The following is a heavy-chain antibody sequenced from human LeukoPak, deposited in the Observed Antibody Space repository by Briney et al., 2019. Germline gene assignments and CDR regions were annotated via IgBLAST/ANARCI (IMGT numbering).Heavy chain of an antibody. CDR2: INPNSGGT. CDR3: ARHRMELRSSPVHWFDP. CDR1: GYTFTGYY. D-gene: IGHD1-7*01. V-gene: IGHV1-2*06. Sequence: GASVKVSCKASGYTFTGYYMHWVRQAPGQGLEWMGRINPNSGGTNYAQKFQGRVTMTRDTSISTAYMELSRLRSDDTAVYYCARHRMELRSSPVHWFDPWGQGTLVTVSS. J-gene: IGHJ5*02.